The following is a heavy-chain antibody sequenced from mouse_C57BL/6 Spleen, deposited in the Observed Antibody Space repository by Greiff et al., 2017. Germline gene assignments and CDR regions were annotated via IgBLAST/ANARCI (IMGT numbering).Heavy chain of an antibody. D-gene: IGHD1-1*01. Sequence: VQLKESGPELVKPGASVKISCKASGYSFTGYYMNWVKQSPEKSLEWIGEINPSTGGTTYNQKFKAKATLTVDKSSSTAYMQLKSLTSEDSAVYYCARGEVITTVVEDAMDYWGQGTSVTVSS. CDR3: ARGEVITTVVEDAMDY. CDR2: INPSTGGT. J-gene: IGHJ4*01. V-gene: IGHV1-42*01. CDR1: GYSFTGYY.